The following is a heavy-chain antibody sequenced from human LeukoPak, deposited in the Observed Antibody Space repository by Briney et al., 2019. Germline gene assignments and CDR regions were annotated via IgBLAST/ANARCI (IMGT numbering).Heavy chain of an antibody. J-gene: IGHJ4*02. CDR2: INHSGST. Sequence: SETLSLTCAVYGGSFSDYYWSWIRQPPGKGLQWIGEINHSGSTNYNPSLKSRVTVSVDTSKNQISLKLSSVTAADTAVYYCAAEYTSGSYRGDYWGQGTLVTVSS. CDR1: GGSFSDYY. D-gene: IGHD6-19*01. V-gene: IGHV4-34*01. CDR3: AAEYTSGSYRGDY.